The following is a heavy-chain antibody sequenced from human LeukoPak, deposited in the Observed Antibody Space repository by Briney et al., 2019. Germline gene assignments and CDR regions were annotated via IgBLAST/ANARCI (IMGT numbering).Heavy chain of an antibody. CDR3: AKVAMGAY. D-gene: IGHD5-18*01. Sequence: SETLSLTCTVSGGSVSSGSYYWSWIRQPPGKGLEWIGYIYYSGSTNYNPSLKSRVTISVDTSKNQFSLKLSSVTAADTAVYYCAKVAMGAYWGQGTLVTVSS. V-gene: IGHV4-61*01. CDR2: IYYSGST. J-gene: IGHJ4*02. CDR1: GGSVSSGSYY.